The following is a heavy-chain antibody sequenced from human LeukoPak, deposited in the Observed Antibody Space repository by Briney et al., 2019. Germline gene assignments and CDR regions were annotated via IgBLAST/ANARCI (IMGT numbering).Heavy chain of an antibody. CDR2: IKQDGGEK. Sequence: GGSLRLSCAASGFPFSSYWMSWVRQAPGKGLEWVANIKQDGGEKFYVDSVKGRFTISRDNSKNTLYLQMNSLRAEDTAVYYCAKDTATIAAAGTSFDYWGQGTLVTVSS. CDR1: GFPFSSYW. J-gene: IGHJ4*02. V-gene: IGHV3-7*01. CDR3: AKDTATIAAAGTSFDY. D-gene: IGHD6-13*01.